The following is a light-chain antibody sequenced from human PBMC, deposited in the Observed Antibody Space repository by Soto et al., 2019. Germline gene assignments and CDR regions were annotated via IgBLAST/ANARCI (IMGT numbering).Light chain of an antibody. Sequence: DLQMTQSPSSLSASVGDRVTITCQASQDISNYLNWYQQKPGKAPKLLIYDASNLETGVPSRFSGRGSGTDFTFTISSLQPEDIAIYYWQQYDTLPRPFGGGTKVEIK. V-gene: IGKV1-33*01. CDR2: DAS. CDR3: QQYDTLPRP. J-gene: IGKJ4*01. CDR1: QDISNY.